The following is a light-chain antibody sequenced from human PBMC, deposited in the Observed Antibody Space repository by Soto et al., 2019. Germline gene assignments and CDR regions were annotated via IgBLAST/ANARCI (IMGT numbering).Light chain of an antibody. CDR3: QQYNSYPLT. CDR1: QSISSW. J-gene: IGKJ1*01. V-gene: IGKV1-5*03. CDR2: KAS. Sequence: DIQMTQSPSTLSASVGDRVTITCRASQSISSWLAWYQQKPGKAPKLLIYKASSLESGVPSTFSGSGSGTEFTLTISSLQPDDSATYYCQQYNSYPLTFGQGTKVEI.